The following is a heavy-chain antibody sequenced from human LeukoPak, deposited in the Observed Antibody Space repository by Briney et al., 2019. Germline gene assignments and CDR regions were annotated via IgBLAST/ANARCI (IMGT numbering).Heavy chain of an antibody. CDR3: ATFNGYFFAY. D-gene: IGHD2-2*03. Sequence: ASVKVSCKASGYTFSGYYMHWVRQAPGQGLEWMGWINPNSGGTNYAQKFQGRVTMTRDTSISTAYMELSRLRSDDMAVYYCATFNGYFFAYWGQGTLVTVSS. V-gene: IGHV1-2*02. CDR1: GYTFSGYY. CDR2: INPNSGGT. J-gene: IGHJ4*02.